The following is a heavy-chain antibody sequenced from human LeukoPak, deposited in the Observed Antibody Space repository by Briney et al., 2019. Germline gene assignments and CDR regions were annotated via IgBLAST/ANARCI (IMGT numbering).Heavy chain of an antibody. V-gene: IGHV4-59*01. CDR3: AFGDYYYYYGMDV. CDR2: VYYSGST. D-gene: IGHD4-17*01. J-gene: IGHJ6*02. Sequence: SETLSLTCTVSGGSISSYYWSWIRQPPGKGLEWIGYVYYSGSTNYNPSLKSRVTISVDTSKNQFSLKLSSVTAADTAVYYCAFGDYYYYYGMDVWGQGTTVTVSS. CDR1: GGSISSYY.